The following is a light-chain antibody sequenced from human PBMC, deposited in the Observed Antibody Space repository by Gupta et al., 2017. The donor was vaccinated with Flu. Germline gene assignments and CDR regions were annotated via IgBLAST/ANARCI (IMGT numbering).Light chain of an antibody. J-gene: IGKJ1*01. Sequence: PLSSPAERGTIPSREASSGSSSYLAWYQQKPGQAPRLLIYDASNRATGIPDRFSGSGSGTDFTLTISSLEPEDFAVYYCQQYGNWPRTFGQGTKVEIK. CDR3: QQYGNWPRT. CDR1: SGSSSY. CDR2: DAS. V-gene: IGKV3D-20*02.